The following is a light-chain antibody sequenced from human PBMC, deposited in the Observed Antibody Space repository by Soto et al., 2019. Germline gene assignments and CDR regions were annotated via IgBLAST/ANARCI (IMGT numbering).Light chain of an antibody. CDR1: QSVLYSSNNKNY. CDR2: WAS. CDR3: QQYCSTPTWT. J-gene: IGKJ1*01. V-gene: IGKV4-1*01. Sequence: DIVMTQSPDSLAVSLGERATINCKSSQSVLYSSNNKNYLAWYQQKPGQPPKLLIYWASTRESGVPDRFSGSGSGTDFTLTISSLQAEDVAVYYCQQYCSTPTWTFGQGTKVEIK.